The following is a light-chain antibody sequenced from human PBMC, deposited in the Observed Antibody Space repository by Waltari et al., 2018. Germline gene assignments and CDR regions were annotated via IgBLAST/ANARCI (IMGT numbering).Light chain of an antibody. CDR2: KAS. CDR1: QSLSNW. Sequence: RVTITCRASQSLSNWLAWDQQKPGKAPKVLIYKASTLESGVPSRCSGSGSGTEFTLTISSLQPDDFATYYCQQYRNLWTFGQGTKVEIK. V-gene: IGKV1-5*03. J-gene: IGKJ1*01. CDR3: QQYRNLWT.